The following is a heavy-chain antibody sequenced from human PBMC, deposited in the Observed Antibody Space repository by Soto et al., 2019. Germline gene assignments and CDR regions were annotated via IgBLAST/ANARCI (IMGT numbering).Heavy chain of an antibody. Sequence: AEAMPRTCTVSGGSISSTNHYWGWIRQPPGKGLEWIGDIYYSGLSRYNPSLKSRLTISVDTSKNQFSLELRSVTAADTAVYYFSRHGYYYDRTGYYY. D-gene: IGHD3-22*01. V-gene: IGHV4-39*01. J-gene: IGHJ6*01. CDR1: GGSISSTNHY. CDR2: IYYSGLS. CDR3: SRHGYYYDRTGYYY.